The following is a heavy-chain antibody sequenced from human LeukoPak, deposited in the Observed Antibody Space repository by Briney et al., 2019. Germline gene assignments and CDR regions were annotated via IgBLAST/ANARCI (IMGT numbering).Heavy chain of an antibody. CDR1: GYTFTGYY. D-gene: IGHD3-22*01. CDR3: ARVEHYYYDSSGYLY. V-gene: IGHV1-2*02. CDR2: INPNSGGT. Sequence: APVKVSCKASGYTFTGYYMHWVRQAPGQGLEWMGWINPNSGGTNYAQKFQGRVTMTRDTSISTAYMELSRLRSDDTAVYYCARVEHYYYDSSGYLYWGQGTLVTVSS. J-gene: IGHJ4*02.